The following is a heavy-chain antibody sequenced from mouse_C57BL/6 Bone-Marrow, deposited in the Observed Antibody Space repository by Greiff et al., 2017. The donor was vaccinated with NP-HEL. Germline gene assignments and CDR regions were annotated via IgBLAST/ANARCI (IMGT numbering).Heavy chain of an antibody. V-gene: IGHV5-6*01. CDR3: ASPYDYDVAWFAY. Sequence: EVKVVESGGDLVKPGGSLKLSCAASGFTFSSSGLSWVRQPPDKRLAWVATISSGGSYTYYPDSVKGRFTLSRDNAKNTLYLQLSSLTSENTDMYYCASPYDYDVAWFAYWGQGNLVTVSA. CDR2: ISSGGSYT. J-gene: IGHJ3*01. D-gene: IGHD2-4*01. CDR1: GFTFSSSG.